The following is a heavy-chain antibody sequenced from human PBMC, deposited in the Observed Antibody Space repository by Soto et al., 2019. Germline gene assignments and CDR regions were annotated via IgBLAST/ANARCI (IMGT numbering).Heavy chain of an antibody. V-gene: IGHV1-3*04. CDR1: GYSFTSHF. Sequence: QVQLVQSGAEVKKPGASMKVSCRTSGYSFTSHFIHWVRQAPGQRLEWMGWINTGNGNTRYSENLEGRVTITRATSASTVYMELSSLRSEDTAVYYCARDRYYYYDTSGYYSYWGQGILVTVSS. CDR2: INTGNGNT. D-gene: IGHD3-22*01. CDR3: ARDRYYYYDTSGYYSY. J-gene: IGHJ4*02.